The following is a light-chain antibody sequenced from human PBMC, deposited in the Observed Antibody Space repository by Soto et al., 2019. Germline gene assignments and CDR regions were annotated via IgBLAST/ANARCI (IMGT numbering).Light chain of an antibody. J-gene: IGKJ3*01. CDR3: QQYGSSPSLT. CDR2: GAS. Sequence: EIVLTQSPGTLSLSPGERDNLSCRASQSVSSSYLAWYQQKPGQAPRLLIYGASSRATGIPDRFSGSGSGTDFTLTISRLEPEDFAVYYCQQYGSSPSLTFGPGTKVDIK. CDR1: QSVSSSY. V-gene: IGKV3-20*01.